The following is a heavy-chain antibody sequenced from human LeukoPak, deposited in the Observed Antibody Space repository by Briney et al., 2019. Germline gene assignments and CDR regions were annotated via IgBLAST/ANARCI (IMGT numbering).Heavy chain of an antibody. CDR1: GFTFDDYT. CDR2: ISWDGGST. D-gene: IGHD3-3*01. J-gene: IGHJ4*02. Sequence: GGSLRLSCAASGFTFDDYTMHWVRQAPGKGLEWVSLISWDGGSTYYADSVKGRFTISRDNSKNSLCLQMNSLRTEDTALYYCAKDIPITIFGVVINAFDYWGQGTLVTVSS. V-gene: IGHV3-43*01. CDR3: AKDIPITIFGVVINAFDY.